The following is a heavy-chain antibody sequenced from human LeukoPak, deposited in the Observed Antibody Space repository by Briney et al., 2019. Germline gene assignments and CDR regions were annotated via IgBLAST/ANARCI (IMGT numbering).Heavy chain of an antibody. CDR2: ISSSGSTI. CDR3: AELGITMIGGV. Sequence: GGSLRLSCAASGFTFANAWMSWVRQAPGKGLEWVSYISSSGSTIYYADSVKGRFTISRDNAKNSLYLQMNSLRAEDTAVYYCAELGITMIGGVWGKGTTVTISS. D-gene: IGHD3-10*02. V-gene: IGHV3-11*04. CDR1: GFTFANAW. J-gene: IGHJ6*04.